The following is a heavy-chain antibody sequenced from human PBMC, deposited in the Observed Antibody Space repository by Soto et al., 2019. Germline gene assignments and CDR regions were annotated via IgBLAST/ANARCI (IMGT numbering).Heavy chain of an antibody. CDR1: GGSITSSEW. CDR3: ASRAADRPF. D-gene: IGHD6-6*01. CDR2: ISRTGST. J-gene: IGHJ4*02. Sequence: ASETLSLTCAVSGGSITSSEWWSWVRQPPGKGLEWIGEISRTGSTNYNSTLKSRVTISLDKSNNQFSLKLNSVTAADTAVYYCASRAADRPFWGQGTLVTVSS. V-gene: IGHV4-4*02.